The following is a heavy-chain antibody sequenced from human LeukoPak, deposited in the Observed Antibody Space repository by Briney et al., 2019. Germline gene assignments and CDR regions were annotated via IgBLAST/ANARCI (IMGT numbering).Heavy chain of an antibody. D-gene: IGHD6-13*01. Sequence: GGSLRLSCAASGFTFSDYSMSWVRQAPGKGLDWVSGISGSGGTTYYADSVKGRFTISRDNSKNTLYLQMNSLRAEDTAVYYCAIIPEYTSTWYFVYWGQGTLVTVSS. CDR3: AIIPEYTSTWYFVY. J-gene: IGHJ4*02. CDR2: ISGSGGTT. V-gene: IGHV3-23*01. CDR1: GFTFSDYS.